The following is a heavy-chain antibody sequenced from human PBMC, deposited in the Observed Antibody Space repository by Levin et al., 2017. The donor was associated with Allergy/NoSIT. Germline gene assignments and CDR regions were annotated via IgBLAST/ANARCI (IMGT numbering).Heavy chain of an antibody. CDR3: ARGGDPYYYYYYGMDV. J-gene: IGHJ6*02. CDR1: GYTFTSYD. Sequence: ASVKVSCKASGYTFTSYDINWVRQATGQGLEWMGWMNPNSGNTGYAQKFQGRVTMTRNTSISTAYMELSSLRSEDTAVYYCARGGDPYYYYYYGMDVWGQGTTVTVSS. D-gene: IGHD1-26*01. CDR2: MNPNSGNT. V-gene: IGHV1-8*01.